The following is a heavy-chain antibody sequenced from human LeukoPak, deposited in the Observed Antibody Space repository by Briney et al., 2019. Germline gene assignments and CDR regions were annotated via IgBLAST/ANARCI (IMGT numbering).Heavy chain of an antibody. J-gene: IGHJ5*02. Sequence: SSETLSLTCTVSGGSISGSSYYWGWIRQPAGKGLEWIGRIYTSGSTNYNPSLKSRVTMSVDTSKNQFSLKLSSVTAADTAVYYCARDGIWFGELTVANWFDPWGQGTLVTVSS. CDR3: ARDGIWFGELTVANWFDP. CDR2: IYTSGST. D-gene: IGHD3-10*01. V-gene: IGHV4-61*02. CDR1: GGSISGSSYY.